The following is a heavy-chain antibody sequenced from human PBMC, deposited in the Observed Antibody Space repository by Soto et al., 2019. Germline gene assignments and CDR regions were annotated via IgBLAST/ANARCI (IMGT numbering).Heavy chain of an antibody. V-gene: IGHV3-30-3*01. CDR1: GFSFSNAW. J-gene: IGHJ4*02. Sequence: PGGSLRLSCAAPGFSFSNAWMNWVRQAPGKGLEWVAVISYDGSNKYYADSVKGRFTISRDDADNSLYLQMNSLRVEDTAVYYCARDRLARGIPVAGRIDYWGQGALVTVSS. CDR3: ARDRLARGIPVAGRIDY. D-gene: IGHD6-19*01. CDR2: ISYDGSNK.